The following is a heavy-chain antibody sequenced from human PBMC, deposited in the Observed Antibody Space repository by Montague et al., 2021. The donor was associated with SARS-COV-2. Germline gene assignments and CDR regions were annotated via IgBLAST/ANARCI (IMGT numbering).Heavy chain of an antibody. Sequence: SETLSLTCTVSGGSISSRDYYWGWIRQPPGKGLEWIGSLVYSVNTDYNPSLKSRVTISVDTSKNQFSLKLSSVTAADTAVYYCARTNYDFWRGHQRGGAFDIWGQGTMVTVSS. CDR3: ARTNYDFWRGHQRGGAFDI. CDR1: GGSISSRDYY. V-gene: IGHV4-39*01. J-gene: IGHJ3*02. CDR2: LVYSVNT. D-gene: IGHD3-3*01.